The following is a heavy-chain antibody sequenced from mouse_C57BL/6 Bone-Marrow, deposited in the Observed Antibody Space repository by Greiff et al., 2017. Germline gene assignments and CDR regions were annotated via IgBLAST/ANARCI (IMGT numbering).Heavy chain of an antibody. CDR2: IDPENGDT. CDR1: GFNIKDDY. Sequence: EVQLQQSGAELVRPGASVKLSCTASGFNIKDDYMHWVKQRPEQGLEWIGWIDPENGDTEYASKFQGKATITADTSSHTAYLQLSSLTSEDTAVYYCTTLLITTLDYWGQGTSVTVSS. D-gene: IGHD1-1*01. CDR3: TTLLITTLDY. J-gene: IGHJ4*01. V-gene: IGHV14-4*01.